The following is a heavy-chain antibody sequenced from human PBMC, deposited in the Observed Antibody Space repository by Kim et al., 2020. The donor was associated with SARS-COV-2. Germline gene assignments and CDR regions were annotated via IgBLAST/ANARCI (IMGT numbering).Heavy chain of an antibody. V-gene: IGHV4-39*07. Sequence: SETLSLTCTVSGGSISSSSYYWGWIRQPPGKGLEWIGSIYYSGSTYYNPSLKSRVTISVDTSKNQFSLKMSSVTAADTAEYYCARDRPRYGPVNWFDPWGQGTLVTVSS. J-gene: IGHJ5*02. D-gene: IGHD4-17*01. CDR3: ARDRPRYGPVNWFDP. CDR2: IYYSGST. CDR1: GGSISSSSYY.